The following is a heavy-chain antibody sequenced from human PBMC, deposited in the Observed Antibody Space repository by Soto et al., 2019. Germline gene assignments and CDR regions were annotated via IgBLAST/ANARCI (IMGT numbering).Heavy chain of an antibody. D-gene: IGHD5-12*01. J-gene: IGHJ6*02. V-gene: IGHV1-18*01. Sequence: QVQLVQSGGEVKKPGASVTVSCKASGYTCTIYGINWVRQAPGQGLEWMGWISPDNGNTNYAQKLQGRVTMTTDTSTSTAYMELRSLRSEDPAVYYCARALGYSGYAGMDVGGQGTTVTVSS. CDR1: GYTCTIYG. CDR3: ARALGYSGYAGMDV. CDR2: ISPDNGNT.